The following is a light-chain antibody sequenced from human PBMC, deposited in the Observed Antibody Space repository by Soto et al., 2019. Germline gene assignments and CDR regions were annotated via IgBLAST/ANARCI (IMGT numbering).Light chain of an antibody. CDR1: QSVSNF. V-gene: IGKV3-11*01. J-gene: IGKJ1*01. Sequence: EIVLTQSPATLSLSPGERATLSCRASQSVSNFLAWYQQKPGQAPRVIIYDASTRATGIPARFSGSGSGTDFTLTISRLEPEDFAVYFCQLYGSSRWTFGQGTKVEFK. CDR2: DAS. CDR3: QLYGSSRWT.